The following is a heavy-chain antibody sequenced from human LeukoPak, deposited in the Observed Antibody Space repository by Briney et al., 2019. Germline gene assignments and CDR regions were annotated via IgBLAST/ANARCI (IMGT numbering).Heavy chain of an antibody. CDR2: IGSAGDT. J-gene: IGHJ6*02. CDR3: ARGDGSGPIYGMDV. D-gene: IGHD3-10*01. V-gene: IGHV3-13*01. CDR1: GFSFSNYA. Sequence: QSGGSLRLSCAASGFSFSNYAMFWVRQGTGNGLEWVSAIGSAGDTYYADSVKGRFTFSRENAENSLYLQMNSLRAGDTAVYFCARGDGSGPIYGMDVWGRGTTVTVSS.